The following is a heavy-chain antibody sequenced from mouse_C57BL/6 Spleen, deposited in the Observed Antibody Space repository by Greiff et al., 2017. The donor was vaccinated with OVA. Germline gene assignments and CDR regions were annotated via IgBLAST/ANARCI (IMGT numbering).Heavy chain of an antibody. CDR1: GFTFSDYY. CDR3: ARSPSYYYGSSHAMDY. Sequence: EVKLMESEGGLVQPGSSMKLSCTASGFTFSDYYMAWVRQVPEKGLEWVANINYDGSSTYYLDSLKSRFIISRDNAKNILYLQMSSLKSEDTATYYCARSPSYYYGSSHAMDYWGQGTSVTVSS. D-gene: IGHD1-1*01. V-gene: IGHV5-16*01. J-gene: IGHJ4*01. CDR2: INYDGSST.